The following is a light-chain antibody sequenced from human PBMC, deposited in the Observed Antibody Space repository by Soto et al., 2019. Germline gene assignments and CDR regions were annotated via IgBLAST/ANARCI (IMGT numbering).Light chain of an antibody. J-gene: IGLJ1*01. CDR3: NSYAGSSAPYV. CDR1: SSDFGAYNY. CDR2: DVS. V-gene: IGLV2-14*01. Sequence: QSVLTQPASGSGSPGQSITISCTGTSSDFGAYNYVSWYQQHPGKVPKLLIYDVSNRPSGVSDRFSGSKSGNTASLTISGLQAEDEADYYCNSYAGSSAPYVFGTGTKVTVL.